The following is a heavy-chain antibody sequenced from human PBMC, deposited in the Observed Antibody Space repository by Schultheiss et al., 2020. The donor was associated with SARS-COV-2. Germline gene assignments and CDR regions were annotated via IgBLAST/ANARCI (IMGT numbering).Heavy chain of an antibody. CDR3: AGYQYCSGGSCYSPYYGMDV. V-gene: IGHV3-48*03. J-gene: IGHJ6*02. CDR1: GFTFSSYE. D-gene: IGHD2-15*01. Sequence: GSLRLSCAASGFTFSSYEMNWVRQAPGKGLEWVSYISSSGSTIYYADSVKGRFTISRDNAKNSLYLQMNSLRAEDTAVYYCAGYQYCSGGSCYSPYYGMDVWGQGTTVTVSS. CDR2: ISSSGSTI.